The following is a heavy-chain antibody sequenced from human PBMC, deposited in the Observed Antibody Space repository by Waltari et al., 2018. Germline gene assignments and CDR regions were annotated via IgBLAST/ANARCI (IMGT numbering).Heavy chain of an antibody. CDR1: GGSISSSSYY. CDR2: IYYSGST. D-gene: IGHD2-15*01. V-gene: IGHV4-39*07. J-gene: IGHJ5*02. Sequence: QLQLQESGPGLVKPSETLSLTCTVSGGSISSSSYYWGWIRQPPGKGLEWIGSIYYSGSTCYNPSLKSRVTISVDTSKTQFSLKLSSVTAADTAVYYCARQRIYCSGGSCYTPWFDPWGQGTLVTVSS. CDR3: ARQRIYCSGGSCYTPWFDP.